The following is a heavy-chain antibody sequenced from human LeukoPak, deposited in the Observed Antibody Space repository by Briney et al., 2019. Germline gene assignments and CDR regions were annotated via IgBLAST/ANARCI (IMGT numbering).Heavy chain of an antibody. CDR2: IYYSGST. J-gene: IGHJ6*03. Sequence: SETLSLTCTVSGDSISSSSYYWGWIRQPPGKGLEWIGSIYYSGSTYYNPSLKSRVTISVDTSKNQFSLKLSSVTAADTALYYCARVVDYYYNYMDVWGKGTTVTISS. CDR3: ARVVDYYYNYMDV. CDR1: GDSISSSSYY. V-gene: IGHV4-39*07.